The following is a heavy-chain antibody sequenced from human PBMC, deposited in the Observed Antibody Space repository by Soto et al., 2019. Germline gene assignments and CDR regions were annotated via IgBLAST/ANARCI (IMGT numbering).Heavy chain of an antibody. CDR2: MNPGSGDT. J-gene: IGHJ5*02. Sequence: ASLNVSCKYSGYTFTDNEVSWVRQATGQGLEWMGWMNPGSGDTGYAQKFQGRVTMTRDISIATAYMELNSLTSEDTAIYYCARMESFGSLNWFDPWGQGNLVTGSA. D-gene: IGHD5-18*01. CDR3: ARMESFGSLNWFDP. CDR1: GYTFTDNE. V-gene: IGHV1-8*02.